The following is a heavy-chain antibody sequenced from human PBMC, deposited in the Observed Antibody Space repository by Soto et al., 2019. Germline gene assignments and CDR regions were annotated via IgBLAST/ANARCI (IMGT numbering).Heavy chain of an antibody. D-gene: IGHD3-3*01. J-gene: IGHJ4*02. CDR1: GFTFSSYG. CDR2: IVSDGSTI. V-gene: IGHV3-33*01. Sequence: HVQLVESGGSVVQPGTSLRLSCVTSGFTFSSYGMHWVRQAPGKGLEWVALIVSDGSTIHYAGSVKGRFTISRDNSKSTLFLQMDSLRAEDTGVYWCEREPTIGATRKFWLDYWGQGALVTVS. CDR3: EREPTIGATRKFWLDY.